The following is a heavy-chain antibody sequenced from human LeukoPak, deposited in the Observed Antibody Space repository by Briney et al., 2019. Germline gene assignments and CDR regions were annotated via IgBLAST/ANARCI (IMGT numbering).Heavy chain of an antibody. CDR2: IIPIFGTA. Sequence: GASVKVSCKASGGTFSSYAISWVRQAPGQGLEWMGGIIPIFGTANYAQKFQGRVTITTDESTSTAYMELSSLRSEDTAVYYCARTGYCSGGSCYRFDYWGQGTLVTVSS. V-gene: IGHV1-69*05. CDR3: ARTGYCSGGSCYRFDY. CDR1: GGTFSSYA. J-gene: IGHJ4*02. D-gene: IGHD2-15*01.